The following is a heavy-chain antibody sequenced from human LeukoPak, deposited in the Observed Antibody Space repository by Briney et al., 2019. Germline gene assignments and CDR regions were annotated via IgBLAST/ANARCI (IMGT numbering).Heavy chain of an antibody. Sequence: GGSLRLSCAASGFTFSSYAMSGVRHAPGKGREEVSAISGSGGSTYYADSVKGRFTISRDNSKNTLYLQMNSLRAEDTAVYYCAKDISPGRSDAFDIWGQGTMVTVSS. V-gene: IGHV3-23*01. CDR1: GFTFSSYA. D-gene: IGHD1-14*01. CDR3: AKDISPGRSDAFDI. CDR2: ISGSGGST. J-gene: IGHJ3*02.